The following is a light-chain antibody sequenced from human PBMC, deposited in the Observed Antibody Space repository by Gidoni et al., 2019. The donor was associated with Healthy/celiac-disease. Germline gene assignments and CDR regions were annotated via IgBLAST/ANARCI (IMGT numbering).Light chain of an antibody. CDR2: GAS. V-gene: IGKV3-20*01. CDR1: QSVSSSY. J-gene: IGKJ1*01. CDR3: HQYRSLPWT. Sequence: EIVSTQYTGTLSLSPGERATLSCMASQSVSSSYLAWYQQKPGQAPRLLIYGASSRATGIPDRFSGSGAGTDFTLTISRLEPDDLAVFYGHQYRSLPWTFGRGTTVEIK.